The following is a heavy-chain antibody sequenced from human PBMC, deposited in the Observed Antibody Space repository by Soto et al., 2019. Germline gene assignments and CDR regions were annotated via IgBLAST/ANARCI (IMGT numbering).Heavy chain of an antibody. D-gene: IGHD3-16*02. CDR2: INPSGGST. CDR1: GYTFTSYY. Sequence: QVQLVQSGGEVKKPGASVKVSCKASGYTFTSYYMHWVRQAPGQGLEWMGIINPSGGSTSYAQKFQGRVTMTRDTSTSTVYMELSSLRSEDTAVYYCARAPPIMITFGGVISWFDPWGQGTLVTVSS. J-gene: IGHJ5*02. V-gene: IGHV1-46*01. CDR3: ARAPPIMITFGGVISWFDP.